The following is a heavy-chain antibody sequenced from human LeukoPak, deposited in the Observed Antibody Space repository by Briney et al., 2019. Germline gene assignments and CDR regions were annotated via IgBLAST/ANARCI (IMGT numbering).Heavy chain of an antibody. V-gene: IGHV1-2*02. CDR1: GYTFTGYY. D-gene: IGHD2-2*01. Sequence: ASVKVSCEASGYTFTGYYMHWVRQAPGQGLEWMGWINPNSGGTNYAQKFQGRVTMTRDTSISTAYMELSRLRSDDTAVYYCARVPAAMRIVDYWGQGTLVTVSS. CDR2: INPNSGGT. CDR3: ARVPAAMRIVDY. J-gene: IGHJ4*02.